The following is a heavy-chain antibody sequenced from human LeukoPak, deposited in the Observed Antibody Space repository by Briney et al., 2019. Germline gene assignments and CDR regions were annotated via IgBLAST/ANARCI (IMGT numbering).Heavy chain of an antibody. J-gene: IGHJ4*02. CDR2: ISASGGST. Sequence: PGGSLRVSCAASGFTFTTYAMSWVRQAPGRGLEWVSGISASGGSTYHADSVKGRFTISRDNSKNTLYLQMNSLRAEDTAVYYCAKSPVRSRAGPDYWGQGILVTVSS. D-gene: IGHD4-11*01. V-gene: IGHV3-23*01. CDR1: GFTFTTYA. CDR3: AKSPVRSRAGPDY.